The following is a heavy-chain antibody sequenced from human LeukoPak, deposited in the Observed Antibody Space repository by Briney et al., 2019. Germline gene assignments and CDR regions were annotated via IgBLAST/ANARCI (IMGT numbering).Heavy chain of an antibody. CDR1: GFTFSSYG. CDR3: ARDSIGRYGSGSYYTDY. D-gene: IGHD3-10*01. Sequence: PGGSLRLSCAASGFTFSSYGMHWVRQAPGKGLEWVAVIWYDGSNKYYADSVKGRFTISRDNSKNTLYLQMNSLRAEDTAVYYCARDSIGRYGSGSYYTDYWGQGTLVTVSS. V-gene: IGHV3-33*01. J-gene: IGHJ4*02. CDR2: IWYDGSNK.